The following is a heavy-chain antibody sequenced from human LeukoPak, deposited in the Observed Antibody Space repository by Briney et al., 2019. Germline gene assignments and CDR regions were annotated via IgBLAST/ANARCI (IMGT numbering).Heavy chain of an antibody. CDR3: TRDSAHSGDY. D-gene: IGHD2-15*01. CDR1: GFTFSSHW. J-gene: IGHJ4*02. Sequence: TGGSLRLPCAASGFTFSSHWMHWVRQAPGTGLVWVSRINSDGSSTSYADSVKGRFTISRDNAKNTLYLQMNSLRAEDTVVYYCTRDSAHSGDYWGQGTLVTVSS. V-gene: IGHV3-74*01. CDR2: INSDGSST.